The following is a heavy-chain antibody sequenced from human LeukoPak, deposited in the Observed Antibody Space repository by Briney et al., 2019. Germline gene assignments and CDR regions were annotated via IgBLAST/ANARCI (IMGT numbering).Heavy chain of an antibody. Sequence: ASVKVSCKASGYTFTGYYMHWVRQAPGQGLEWMGWINPDTGGTNSAQKFQGRVTMTRDTSISTAYMELSSLRSDDTAVYYCARAPVAGRGNWFDPWGQGTLVTVSS. CDR2: INPDTGGT. V-gene: IGHV1-2*02. J-gene: IGHJ5*02. CDR1: GYTFTGYY. D-gene: IGHD6-19*01. CDR3: ARAPVAGRGNWFDP.